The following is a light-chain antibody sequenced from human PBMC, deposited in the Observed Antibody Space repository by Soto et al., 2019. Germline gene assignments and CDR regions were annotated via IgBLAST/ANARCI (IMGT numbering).Light chain of an antibody. CDR2: GAS. CDR3: QQYNNGPPYT. Sequence: EIVMPQSPATLSVSAGERSTLSCMASQSVSSNLAWYQQKPGQAPRLLIYGASTRATGIPARFSGSGSGTEFTLTISSLQSEDFAVYYCQQYNNGPPYTFGQGTKVDIK. V-gene: IGKV3-15*01. J-gene: IGKJ1*01. CDR1: QSVSSN.